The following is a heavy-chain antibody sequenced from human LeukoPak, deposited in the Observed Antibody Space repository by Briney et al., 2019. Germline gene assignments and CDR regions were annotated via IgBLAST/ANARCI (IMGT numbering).Heavy chain of an antibody. CDR2: IYTSGST. CDR3: ARGEQLVPYYYYYYMDV. CDR1: GGSISSGSYY. J-gene: IGHJ6*03. Sequence: TSETLSLTCTVSGGSISSGSYYWSWIRQPAGKGLEWIGRIYTSGSTNYNPSLKSRVSISVDTSKNQFSLKLSSVTAADTAVYYCARGEQLVPYYYYYYMDVWGKGTTVTVSS. V-gene: IGHV4-61*02. D-gene: IGHD6-6*01.